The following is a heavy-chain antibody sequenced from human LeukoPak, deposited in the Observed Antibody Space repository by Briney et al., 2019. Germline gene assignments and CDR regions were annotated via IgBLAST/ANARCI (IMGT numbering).Heavy chain of an antibody. Sequence: RTGGSLRLSCAASGFTFSSYAMSWVRQAPGKGLEWVSAISGSGGSTYYADSVKGRFTISRDNSKNTLYLQMNSLRAEDTAVYYCAKFPLEMATLYCFDYWGQGTLVTVSS. V-gene: IGHV3-23*01. CDR2: ISGSGGST. CDR3: AKFPLEMATLYCFDY. D-gene: IGHD5-12*01. CDR1: GFTFSSYA. J-gene: IGHJ4*02.